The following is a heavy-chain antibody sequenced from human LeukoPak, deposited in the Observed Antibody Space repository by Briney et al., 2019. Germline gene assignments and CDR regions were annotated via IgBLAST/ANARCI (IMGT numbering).Heavy chain of an antibody. J-gene: IGHJ4*02. D-gene: IGHD3-3*01. CDR1: GGSITSYY. Sequence: PSETLSLTCTVSGGSITSYYRSWIRQSPGKGLEWIGFMYYSGTTNYNPSLKSRVTISVDTSKNQFSLKLCSVTAADTAVYYCASRSSIWSGYQDTLYYFDSWGQGTLVTVSS. V-gene: IGHV4-59*01. CDR3: ASRSSIWSGYQDTLYYFDS. CDR2: MYYSGTT.